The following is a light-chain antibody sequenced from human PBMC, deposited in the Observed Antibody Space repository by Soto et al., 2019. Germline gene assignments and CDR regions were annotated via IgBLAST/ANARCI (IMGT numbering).Light chain of an antibody. J-gene: IGLJ1*01. Sequence: QSVLTQPASVSGSPGQSITISCTGTSNDVGGYNYVSWFQQHPGKAPKLIIYEVTIRPSGVSNRFSGSKSGNTASLTISGLQAEDEADYYCSSYTTSAPYVFGSGTKVTVL. V-gene: IGLV2-14*01. CDR2: EVT. CDR3: SSYTTSAPYV. CDR1: SNDVGGYNY.